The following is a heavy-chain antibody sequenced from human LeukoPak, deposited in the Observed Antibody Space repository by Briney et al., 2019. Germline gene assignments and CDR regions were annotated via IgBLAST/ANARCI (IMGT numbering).Heavy chain of an antibody. V-gene: IGHV1-18*04. CDR3: ARDFRSDRYQLLYIPLDY. Sequence: ASVKVSCKASGYTFTGYYMHWVRQAPGQGLEWMGWISAYNGNTNYAQKLQGRVTMTTDTSTSTAYMELRSLRSDDTAVYYCARDFRSDRYQLLYIPLDYWGQGTLVTVSS. J-gene: IGHJ4*02. CDR2: ISAYNGNT. D-gene: IGHD2-2*02. CDR1: GYTFTGYY.